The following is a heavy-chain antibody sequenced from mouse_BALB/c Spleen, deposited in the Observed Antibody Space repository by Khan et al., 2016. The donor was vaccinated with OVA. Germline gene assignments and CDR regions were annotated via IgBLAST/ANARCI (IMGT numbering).Heavy chain of an antibody. CDR3: TRDGTLRAGYFDY. CDR1: GFTFSTYT. D-gene: IGHD1-2*01. J-gene: IGHJ2*01. CDR2: ISSGGSYT. V-gene: IGHV5-6-4*01. Sequence: EVELVESGGGLVKPGGSLKLSCAASGFTFSTYTMSWVRQTPEKRLEWVATISSGGSYTFYPDSVKGRFTISSYSAKNTLYLQMSSRKSEDTAMYCCTRDGTLRAGYFDYWGQGTTLTVSS.